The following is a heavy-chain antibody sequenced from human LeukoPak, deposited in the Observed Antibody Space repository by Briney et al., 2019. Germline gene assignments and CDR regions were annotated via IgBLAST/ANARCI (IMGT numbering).Heavy chain of an antibody. V-gene: IGHV4-39*07. D-gene: IGHD6-6*01. J-gene: IGHJ4*01. CDR2: IFYTGRT. Sequence: SETLSLTCTVSGGSLSNSPYYWAWIRQSPGKGLEWIGSIFYTGRTYYNPSLESQVSISVDTSKNHLSLTLTSVTAADTAVYFCARDRPFNPLVYWGQGTLVIVSS. CDR3: ARDRPFNPLVY. CDR1: GGSLSNSPYY.